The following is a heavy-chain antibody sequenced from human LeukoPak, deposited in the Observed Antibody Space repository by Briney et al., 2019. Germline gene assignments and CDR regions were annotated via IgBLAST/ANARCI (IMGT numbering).Heavy chain of an antibody. Sequence: PSETLSPTCTVSGGSISSYYWSWIRQPPGKGLEWIGYIYYSGSTNYNPSLKSRVIISVDTSKNQFSLKLSSVTAADTALYYCARSRTTMVRGSPNWSFDYWGQGILVTVSS. CDR1: GGSISSYY. D-gene: IGHD3-10*01. CDR3: ARSRTTMVRGSPNWSFDY. CDR2: IYYSGST. J-gene: IGHJ4*02. V-gene: IGHV4-59*01.